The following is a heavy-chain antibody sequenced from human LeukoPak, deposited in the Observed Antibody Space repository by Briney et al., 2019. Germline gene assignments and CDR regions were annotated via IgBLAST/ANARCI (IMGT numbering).Heavy chain of an antibody. V-gene: IGHV1-8*01. CDR1: GYTFTSDD. J-gene: IGHJ3*02. Sequence: ASVKVSCTDSGYTFTSDDINWVRQATGQGLEWMGWMNPNSGNTGYAQKFQGRVTMTRNTSISTAYMELSSLRSEDTAVYYCARGYNDAFDIWGQGTMVTVSS. CDR2: MNPNSGNT. D-gene: IGHD1-14*01. CDR3: ARGYNDAFDI.